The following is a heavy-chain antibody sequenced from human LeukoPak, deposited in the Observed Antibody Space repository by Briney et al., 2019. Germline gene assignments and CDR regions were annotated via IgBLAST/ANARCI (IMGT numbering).Heavy chain of an antibody. V-gene: IGHV5-51*01. J-gene: IGHJ6*03. D-gene: IGHD3-3*01. CDR2: IYPGDSDT. Sequence: GESLKISCKGSGYSFTSYWIGWVRQMPGKGLGWMGIIYPGDSDTRYSPSFQGQVTISADKSISTAYLQWSSLKASDTAIYYCARHEVGGDSSSGYEYYYYMDVWGKGTAVTVSS. CDR3: ARHEVGGDSSSGYEYYYYMDV. CDR1: GYSFTSYW.